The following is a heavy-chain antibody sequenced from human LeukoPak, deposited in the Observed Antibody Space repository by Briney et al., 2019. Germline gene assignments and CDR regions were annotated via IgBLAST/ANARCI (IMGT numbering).Heavy chain of an antibody. V-gene: IGHV1-8*01. J-gene: IGHJ4*02. CDR2: MNPNSGNT. CDR3: ARYIVVVTAIEYYFDY. D-gene: IGHD2-21*02. CDR1: GYTFTSYD. Sequence: GASVKVSCKASGYTFTSYDINWVRQATGQGLEWMGWMNPNSGNTGYAQKFQGRVTMTRNTSISTAYMELSRLRSDDTAVYYCARYIVVVTAIEYYFDYWGQGTLVTVSS.